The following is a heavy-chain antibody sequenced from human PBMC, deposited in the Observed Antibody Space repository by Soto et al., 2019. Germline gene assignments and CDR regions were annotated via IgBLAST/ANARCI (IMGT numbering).Heavy chain of an antibody. D-gene: IGHD3-10*01. V-gene: IGHV1-18*01. J-gene: IGHJ4*02. CDR2: ISTYNGNT. CDR3: AREMVRGVGSDY. Sequence: QVQLVQSGAEVKKPGASVKVSCKASGYTFTSYGISWVRQAPGQGLEWMGWISTYNGNTKYAQKLQGRVTMTTDTSTRTAEMELRSLRSDDTAVFYWAREMVRGVGSDYWGQGTLVTVSS. CDR1: GYTFTSYG.